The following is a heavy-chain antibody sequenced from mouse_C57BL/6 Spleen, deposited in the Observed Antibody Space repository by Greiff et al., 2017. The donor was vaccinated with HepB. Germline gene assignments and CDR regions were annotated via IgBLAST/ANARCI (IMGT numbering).Heavy chain of an antibody. Sequence: VQLVESGPELVKPGASVKISCKASGYAFSSSWMNWVKQRPGKGLEWIGRIYPGDGDTKYNGKFKGKATLTADKSSSTAYMQLSSLTSEDSAVYFCAISEITGWYFDVWGTGTTLTVSS. V-gene: IGHV1-82*01. CDR1: GYAFSSSW. CDR2: IYPGDGDT. J-gene: IGHJ1*03. CDR3: AISEITGWYFDV. D-gene: IGHD1-1*01.